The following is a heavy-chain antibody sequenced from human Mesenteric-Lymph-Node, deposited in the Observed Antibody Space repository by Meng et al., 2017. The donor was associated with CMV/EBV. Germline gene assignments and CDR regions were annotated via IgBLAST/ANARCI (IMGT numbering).Heavy chain of an antibody. Sequence: GESLKISCAASGFTFSSYAMSWVRQAPGKGLEWVSGISGSGGSTYYADSVKGRFTISRDNSKNTLYLQMNSLRGEDTAVYYCAKEALGTMIVVDSYYFDYWGQGTLVTVSS. J-gene: IGHJ4*02. CDR2: ISGSGGST. V-gene: IGHV3-23*01. CDR1: GFTFSSYA. D-gene: IGHD3-22*01. CDR3: AKEALGTMIVVDSYYFDY.